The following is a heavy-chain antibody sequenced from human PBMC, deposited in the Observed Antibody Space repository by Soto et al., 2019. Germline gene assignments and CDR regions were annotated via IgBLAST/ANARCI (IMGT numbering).Heavy chain of an antibody. CDR1: GFSFTTDGMG. V-gene: IGHV2-5*02. D-gene: IGHD1-7*01. CDR3: AHVYWAASGTRYYFDY. CDR2: IYWDDDK. J-gene: IGHJ4*02. Sequence: QITLKESGPTLVKPTQTLTLTCTFSGFSFTTDGMGVGWIRQPPGKALEWLALIYWDDDKRFSPSLKSRLTITKDASRNQVLLTLTNMDPADTATYYCAHVYWAASGTRYYFDYWGQGTLVTVSS.